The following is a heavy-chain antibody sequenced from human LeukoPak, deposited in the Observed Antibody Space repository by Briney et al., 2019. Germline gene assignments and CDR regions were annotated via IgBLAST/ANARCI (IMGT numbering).Heavy chain of an antibody. J-gene: IGHJ4*02. V-gene: IGHV1-69*02. CDR3: ARAYGEYCGGDCYSDYCFDY. Sequence: SVKVSCKASGGTFSSYTISWVRQAPGQGLEWMGRIIPILGIANYAQKFQGRVTITADKSTSTAYMELSSLRSEDTAVYYCARAYGEYCGGDCYSDYCFDYWGQGTLVTVSS. CDR1: GGTFSSYT. CDR2: IIPILGIA. D-gene: IGHD2-21*02.